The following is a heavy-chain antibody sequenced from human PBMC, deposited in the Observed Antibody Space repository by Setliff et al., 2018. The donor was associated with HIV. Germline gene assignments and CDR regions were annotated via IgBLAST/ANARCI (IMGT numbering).Heavy chain of an antibody. D-gene: IGHD6-13*01. CDR1: GGTFSSYA. CDR3: AKGGIGPGDLYNYYHMDV. V-gene: IGHV1-69*13. Sequence: SVKVSCKASGGTFSSYAISWVRQAPGQGLEWMGGIIPIFGTANYAQKFQGRVTITADESTSTAYMELSSLRSEDTAVYYCAKGGIGPGDLYNYYHMDVWGKGTTVTVSS. CDR2: IIPIFGTA. J-gene: IGHJ6*03.